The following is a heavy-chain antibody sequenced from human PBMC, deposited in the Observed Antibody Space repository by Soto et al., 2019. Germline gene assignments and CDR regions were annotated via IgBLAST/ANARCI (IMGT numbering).Heavy chain of an antibody. CDR3: TRGGSTMVRGPRVYGLDV. D-gene: IGHD3-10*01. CDR2: IIPVFGTP. CDR1: GGTFRTSA. J-gene: IGHJ6*02. Sequence: QVQLVQSGAEVKEPGSSVKVSCKASGGTFRTSAISWVRQAPGQGPEWMGGIIPVFGTPNNAQKFQGRVTITADESTSTAYMELSSLRSEDTAVYYCTRGGSTMVRGPRVYGLDVCGQGTTVTVSS. V-gene: IGHV1-69*01.